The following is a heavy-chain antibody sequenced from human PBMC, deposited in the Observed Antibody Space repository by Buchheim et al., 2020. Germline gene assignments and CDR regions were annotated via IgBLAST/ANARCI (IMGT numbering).Heavy chain of an antibody. D-gene: IGHD2-15*01. V-gene: IGHV3-23*01. CDR1: GFTFSSQA. CDR3: AKDVRPFILTPFDY. CDR2: ITGSGDRT. J-gene: IGHJ4*02. Sequence: EVQLLESGGGLVQPGGSLRLSCAASGFTFSSQAMSWVRQAAGKGLEWVSAITGSGDRTWYPDSVKGRFTISRDNSKNTVYLQMKSLRAEDTAVYFCAKDVRPFILTPFDYWGQGTL.